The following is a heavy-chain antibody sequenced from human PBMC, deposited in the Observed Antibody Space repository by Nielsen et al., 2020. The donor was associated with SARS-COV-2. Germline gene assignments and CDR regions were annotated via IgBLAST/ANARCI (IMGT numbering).Heavy chain of an antibody. D-gene: IGHD4-17*01. V-gene: IGHV4-31*11. Sequence: SETLSLTCAVYGGSFSGYYWSWIRQHPGKGLEWIGYIYYSGSTYYNPSLKRRVTISVDTSKNQFSLKLSSVTAADTAVYYCARGYGDYETNWFDPWGQGTLVTVSS. CDR2: IYYSGST. CDR1: GGSFSGYY. J-gene: IGHJ5*02. CDR3: ARGYGDYETNWFDP.